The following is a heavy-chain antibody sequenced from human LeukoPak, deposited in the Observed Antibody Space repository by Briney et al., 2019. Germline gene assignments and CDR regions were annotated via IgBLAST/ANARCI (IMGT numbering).Heavy chain of an antibody. D-gene: IGHD2-2*01. V-gene: IGHV1-69*05. Sequence: SVKVSCKASGGTFSSYAISWVRQAPGQGLEWMGGIIPIFGTANYAQKFQGRVTITTDDSTSTAYMELSSLRSEDTAVYYCARGAPSAARYCSSTSCYFSGFQHWGQGTLVTVSS. J-gene: IGHJ1*01. CDR2: IIPIFGTA. CDR1: GGTFSSYA. CDR3: ARGAPSAARYCSSTSCYFSGFQH.